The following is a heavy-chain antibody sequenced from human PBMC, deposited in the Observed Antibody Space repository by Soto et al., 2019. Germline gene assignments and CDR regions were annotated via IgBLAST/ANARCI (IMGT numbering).Heavy chain of an antibody. D-gene: IGHD1-7*01. CDR1: GYSFTGYW. CDR2: IYPGDSDT. J-gene: IGHJ4*02. CDR3: ARHRFSHDSAPITGTTVAYFDY. Sequence: GESLKISCKGSGYSFTGYWIGWVRQMPGKGLEWMGIIYPGDSDTRYSPSFQGQVTISADKSISTAYLQWSSLKASDTAMYYCARHRFSHDSAPITGTTVAYFDYWGQGTLVTVSS. V-gene: IGHV5-51*01.